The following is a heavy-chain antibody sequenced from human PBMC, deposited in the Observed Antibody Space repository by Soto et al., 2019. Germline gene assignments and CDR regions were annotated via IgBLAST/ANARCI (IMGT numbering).Heavy chain of an antibody. V-gene: IGHV1-69*01. CDR2: IIPIFGTA. Sequence: QVQLVQSGAEVKKPGSSVKVSCKASGGTFSSYAISWVRQAPGQGLEWMGGIIPIFGTANYAQKFQGRVTINADESTSTAYMELSSLRSEDTAVYYCARARRITTVRGVIPHAFDIWGQGTMVTVSS. J-gene: IGHJ3*02. D-gene: IGHD3-10*01. CDR1: GGTFSSYA. CDR3: ARARRITTVRGVIPHAFDI.